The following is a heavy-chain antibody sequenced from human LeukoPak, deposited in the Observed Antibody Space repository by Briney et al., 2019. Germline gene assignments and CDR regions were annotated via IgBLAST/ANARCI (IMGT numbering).Heavy chain of an antibody. V-gene: IGHV3-49*04. Sequence: GGSLRLSCVASGFTFSSYSMNWVRQAPGKGLEWVAFIRSKAYGGTTEYAASVKGRFTISRDDSKGIAYLQMNSLKTEDTAVYYCTRGFSGYDSHLGYWGQGTLVTVSS. D-gene: IGHD5-12*01. CDR3: TRGFSGYDSHLGY. CDR1: GFTFSSYS. J-gene: IGHJ4*02. CDR2: IRSKAYGGTT.